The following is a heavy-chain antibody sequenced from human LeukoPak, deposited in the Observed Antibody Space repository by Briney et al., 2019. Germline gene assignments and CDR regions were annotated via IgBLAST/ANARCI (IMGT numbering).Heavy chain of an antibody. V-gene: IGHV3-23*01. CDR3: AKQFLDAN. CDR2: INAVDTNT. Sequence: GGSLRLSCVASGFIFSNYAVTWVRQAPGKGLEYVSTINAVDTNTYYADSVKGRFTVSRDNSKNTLYLQLNRLRAEDTAVYYCAKQFLDANWGQGTLVTVSS. CDR1: GFIFSNYA. J-gene: IGHJ4*02. D-gene: IGHD5-24*01.